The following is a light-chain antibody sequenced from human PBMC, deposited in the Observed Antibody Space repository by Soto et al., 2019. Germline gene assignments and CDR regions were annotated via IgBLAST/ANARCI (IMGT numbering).Light chain of an antibody. CDR2: DAS. CDR3: QQRSNWPALT. CDR1: QSVGSS. J-gene: IGKJ4*01. V-gene: IGKV3-11*01. Sequence: EIVLTQSPATLSLSPGERATLSCRASQSVGSSLAWYQQKPGQAPRLLIYDASNRATGIPARFSGSESGTDFTLTINSLEPEDFGVYSCQQRSNWPALTFGGGTKVEIK.